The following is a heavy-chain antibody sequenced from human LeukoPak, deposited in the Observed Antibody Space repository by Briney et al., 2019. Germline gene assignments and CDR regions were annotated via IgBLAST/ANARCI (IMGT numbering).Heavy chain of an antibody. D-gene: IGHD3-10*01. V-gene: IGHV4-59*08. CDR3: ARQTKSYYYGSGSRSNHWYFDL. CDR1: GGSISSYY. Sequence: SETLSLTCTVSGGSISSYYWSWIRQPPGKGLEWIGYIYYSGSTNYNPSLKSRVTISVDTSKNQFSLKLSSVTAADTAVYYCARQTKSYYYGSGSRSNHWYFDLWGRGTLVTVSS. CDR2: IYYSGST. J-gene: IGHJ2*01.